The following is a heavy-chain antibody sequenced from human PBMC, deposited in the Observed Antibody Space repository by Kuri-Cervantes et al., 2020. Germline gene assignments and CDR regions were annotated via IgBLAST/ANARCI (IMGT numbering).Heavy chain of an antibody. CDR2: IYYSGST. Sequence: SETLSLTCTVSGGSISSSSYYWGWIRQPPGKGLEWIGSIYYSGSTYYNPSLMSRVTISVDTSKNQFSLKLSSVTAADTAVYYCARERGVTKDYWGQGTLVTVSS. D-gene: IGHD2-21*02. CDR3: ARERGVTKDY. V-gene: IGHV4-39*01. J-gene: IGHJ4*02. CDR1: GGSISSSSYY.